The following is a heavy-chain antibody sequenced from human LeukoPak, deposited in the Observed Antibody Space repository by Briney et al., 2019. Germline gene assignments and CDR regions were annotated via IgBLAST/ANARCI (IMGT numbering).Heavy chain of an antibody. Sequence: SETLSLTCTVSGGSISSSSYYWGWIRQPPGKGLEWIGSIYYSGSTYYNPSLKSRVTISVDTSKNQFSLKLSSVTAADTAVYYCARGELRYFDWLSDHDAFDIWGQGTMATVSS. CDR2: IYYSGST. D-gene: IGHD3-9*01. V-gene: IGHV4-39*01. CDR3: ARGELRYFDWLSDHDAFDI. CDR1: GGSISSSSYY. J-gene: IGHJ3*02.